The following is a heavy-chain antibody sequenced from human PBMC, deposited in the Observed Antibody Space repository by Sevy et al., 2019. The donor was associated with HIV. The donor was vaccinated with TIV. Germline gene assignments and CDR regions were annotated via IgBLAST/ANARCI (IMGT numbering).Heavy chain of an antibody. CDR1: GFTFSSYS. V-gene: IGHV3-48*01. CDR3: ARGGSGYYYYYGMDV. J-gene: IGHJ6*02. CDR2: ISSSSSTI. Sequence: GGSLRLSCAASGFTFSSYSMNWVRQAPGKGLEWVSYISSSSSTIYYADSVKGRFTISRDNAKNSLYLQMNSLRAEDTAVYYCARGGSGYYYYYGMDVWGQRTTVTVSS. D-gene: IGHD2-15*01.